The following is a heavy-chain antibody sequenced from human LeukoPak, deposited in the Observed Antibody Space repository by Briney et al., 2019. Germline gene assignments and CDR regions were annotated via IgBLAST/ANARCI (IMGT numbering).Heavy chain of an antibody. CDR3: ARGHPENGNSDY. J-gene: IGHJ4*02. D-gene: IGHD1-14*01. CDR1: GGSFSGYY. CDR2: INHSGST. Sequence: PSETLSLTCAVYGGSFSGYYWSWIRQPPGKGLEWIGEINHSGSTNYNPSLKSRVTISVDTSKNQFSLKLSSVTAADTAVYYCARGHPENGNSDYWGQGTLVPVSS. V-gene: IGHV4-34*01.